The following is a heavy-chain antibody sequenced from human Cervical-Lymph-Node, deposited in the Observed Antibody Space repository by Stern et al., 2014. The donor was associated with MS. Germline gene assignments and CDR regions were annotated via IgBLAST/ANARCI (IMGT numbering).Heavy chain of an antibody. D-gene: IGHD4-17*01. CDR2: IRSSSSYI. CDR3: ARVTTVGENWFAP. Sequence: EVQLEDSGGGLVKPGGSLRLSCAASGFTFSSYSMNWVRQAPGKGLEWISSIRSSSSYIHYADAVKGRFTIPRYSAKTSLYLQMNSLRAEDTAVYYWARVTTVGENWFAPWGQGTLVTVSS. V-gene: IGHV3-21*01. J-gene: IGHJ5*02. CDR1: GFTFSSYS.